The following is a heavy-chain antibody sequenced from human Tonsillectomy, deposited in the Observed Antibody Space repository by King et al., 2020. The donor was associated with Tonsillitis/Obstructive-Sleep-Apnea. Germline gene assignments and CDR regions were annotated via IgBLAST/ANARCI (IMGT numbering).Heavy chain of an antibody. CDR1: GGSISSYY. V-gene: IGHV4-59*08. CDR3: ARLDDILTGPKYMDV. D-gene: IGHD3-9*01. CDR2: IYYSGST. Sequence: QLQESGPGLVKPSETLSLTCTVSGGSISSYYWSCIRQPPGKGLEWIGYIYYSGSTNYNPSLKSRVTISVNTSKNQFSLKLSSVTAADAAVYYCARLDDILTGPKYMDVWGKGTTVTVSS. J-gene: IGHJ6*03.